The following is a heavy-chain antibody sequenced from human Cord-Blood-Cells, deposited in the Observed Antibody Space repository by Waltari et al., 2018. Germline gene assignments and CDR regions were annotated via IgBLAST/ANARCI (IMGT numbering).Heavy chain of an antibody. CDR3: ARDSSGWYYYYYMDV. Sequence: QVQLQESGPGLVKPSETLSLTCTVSGGSISSYYWSWIRQPAGKGLEWIGRISTSGSTNYNPSLKSRVTMSVDTSKNQFSLKLGSVTAADTAVYYCARDSSGWYYYYYMDVWGKGTTVTVSS. D-gene: IGHD6-19*01. CDR1: GGSISSYY. CDR2: ISTSGST. J-gene: IGHJ6*03. V-gene: IGHV4-4*07.